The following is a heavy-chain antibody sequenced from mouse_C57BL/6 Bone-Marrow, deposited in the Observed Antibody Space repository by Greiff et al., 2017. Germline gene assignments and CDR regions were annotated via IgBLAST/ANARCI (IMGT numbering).Heavy chain of an antibody. V-gene: IGHV1-39*01. Sequence: VHVKQSGPELVKPGASVKISCKASGYSFTDYNMNWVKQSNGKSLEWIGVINPNYGTTSYNQKFKGKATLTVDQSSSTAYMQLNSLTSEDSAVYYCASDITTVVATDAMDYWGQGTSVTVSS. D-gene: IGHD1-1*01. CDR2: INPNYGTT. J-gene: IGHJ4*01. CDR1: GYSFTDYN. CDR3: ASDITTVVATDAMDY.